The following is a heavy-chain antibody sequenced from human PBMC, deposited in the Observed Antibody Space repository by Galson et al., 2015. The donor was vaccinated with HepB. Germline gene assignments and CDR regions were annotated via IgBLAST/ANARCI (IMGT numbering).Heavy chain of an antibody. CDR2: MSNDGRNE. V-gene: IGHV3-30*04. Sequence: SLRLSCAASGFTFRNYAMHWVRQAPGKGPEWVAVMSNDGRNEYYVDSVKGRFTISRDNSKNTLYLQMNSLRPEDTAVYYCARGGAYSNTWYEDYWGQGTLVTVSS. J-gene: IGHJ4*02. D-gene: IGHD6-13*01. CDR1: GFTFRNYA. CDR3: ARGGAYSNTWYEDY.